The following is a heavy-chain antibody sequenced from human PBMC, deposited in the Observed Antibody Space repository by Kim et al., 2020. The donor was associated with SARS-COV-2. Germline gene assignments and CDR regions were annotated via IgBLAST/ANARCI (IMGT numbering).Heavy chain of an antibody. CDR3: AKDERSSWDSVNYFAS. V-gene: IGHV3-23*01. CDR1: GFTFSNYT. Sequence: GGSLRLSCAASGFTFSNYTMSWVRQAPGKGLEWVSGISRSRGDIIYADSVKGRFTISRDNAKNTMYLQMNSLRGEDTAVYYCAKDERSSWDSVNYFASWGQGTLVTVSS. CDR2: ISRSRGDI. J-gene: IGHJ4*02. D-gene: IGHD2-15*01.